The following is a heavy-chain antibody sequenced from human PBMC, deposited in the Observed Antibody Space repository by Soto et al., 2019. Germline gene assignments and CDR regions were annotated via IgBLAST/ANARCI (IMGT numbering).Heavy chain of an antibody. D-gene: IGHD3-10*01. V-gene: IGHV4-59*01. Sequence: KASETLSLTCTVSGGSISRYYWNWIRQPPGKGLEWIGYIYYSGSTNYNPSLKSRVTISVDTSKNQFSLKLSSVTAADTAMYYCARAYGSGSYYDYYFDYWGKGTRVTVS. CDR2: IYYSGST. CDR1: GGSISRYY. CDR3: ARAYGSGSYYDYYFDY. J-gene: IGHJ4*02.